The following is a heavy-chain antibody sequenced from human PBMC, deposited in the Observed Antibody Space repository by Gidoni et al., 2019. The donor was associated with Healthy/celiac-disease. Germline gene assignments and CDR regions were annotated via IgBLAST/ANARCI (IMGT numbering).Heavy chain of an antibody. CDR1: GGTFSSYA. CDR2: IIPIFGTA. Sequence: QVQLVQSGAEVKKPGSSVKVSCKASGGTFSSYAISWVRQAPGQVLEWMGGIIPIFGTANYAQKFQGRVTITADESTSTAYMELSSLRSEDTAVYYCARALYDILTGPYYYYYGMDVWGQGTTVTVSS. CDR3: ARALYDILTGPYYYYYGMDV. J-gene: IGHJ6*02. V-gene: IGHV1-69*01. D-gene: IGHD3-9*01.